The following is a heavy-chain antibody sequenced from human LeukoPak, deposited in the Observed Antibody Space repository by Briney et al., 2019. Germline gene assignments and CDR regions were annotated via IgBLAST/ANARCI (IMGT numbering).Heavy chain of an antibody. Sequence: SETLSLTCTVSGGSISSSSYYWGWIRQPPGKGLEWIGSIYYSGSTYYNPSLKSRVTISVDTSKNQFSLKLSSVTAADTAVYYCARDLNGPSVYWGQGTLVTVSS. D-gene: IGHD2-8*01. CDR2: IYYSGST. CDR1: GGSISSSSYY. V-gene: IGHV4-39*07. CDR3: ARDLNGPSVY. J-gene: IGHJ4*02.